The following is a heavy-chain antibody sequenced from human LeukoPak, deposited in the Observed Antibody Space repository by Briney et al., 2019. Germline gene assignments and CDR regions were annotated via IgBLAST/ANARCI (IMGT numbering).Heavy chain of an antibody. CDR3: AREAVEYCSGGSCSNWFDP. V-gene: IGHV1-46*01. CDR1: GYTFTSYY. CDR2: INPSGGST. Sequence: GASVKVSCKASGYTFTSYYMHWVRQAPGQGLEWMGIINPSGGSTSYAQKFQGRVTMTRDTSTSTVYMGLSSLRSEDTAVYYCAREAVEYCSGGSCSNWFDPWGQGTLVTVSS. J-gene: IGHJ5*02. D-gene: IGHD2-15*01.